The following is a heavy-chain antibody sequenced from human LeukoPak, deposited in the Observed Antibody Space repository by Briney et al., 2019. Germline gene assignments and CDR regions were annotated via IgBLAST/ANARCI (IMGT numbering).Heavy chain of an antibody. CDR2: IYSRVT. Sequence: SETLSLTCTVSGGSISNYYLSWIRQPAGKGLEWIGRIYSRVTTYNPSLKSRVTMSADTSRNHVSLTLNSVTAADTAVYYCARDSGTAGEVKFDPWGQGTLVTVSS. CDR1: GGSISNYY. D-gene: IGHD3-10*01. J-gene: IGHJ5*02. V-gene: IGHV4-4*07. CDR3: ARDSGTAGEVKFDP.